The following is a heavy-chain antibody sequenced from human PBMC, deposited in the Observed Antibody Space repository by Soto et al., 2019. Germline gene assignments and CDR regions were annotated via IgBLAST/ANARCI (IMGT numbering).Heavy chain of an antibody. CDR2: IIPIFGTA. V-gene: IGHV1-69*13. CDR1: GGTFSSYA. J-gene: IGHJ3*02. Sequence: SVKVSCKASGGTFSSYAISWVRQAPGQGLEWMGGIIPIFGTANYAQKFQGSVTITADESTSTAYMELSSLRSEDTAVYDCERNGEMATISDAFDIWGQGTMVTVS. D-gene: IGHD5-12*01. CDR3: ERNGEMATISDAFDI.